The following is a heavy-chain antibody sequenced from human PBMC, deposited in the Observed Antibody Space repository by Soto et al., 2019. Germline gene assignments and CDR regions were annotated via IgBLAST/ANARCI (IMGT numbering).Heavy chain of an antibody. Sequence: EVQLVESGGGLVQPGGSLRLSCADSGFTFSSYWMSWVRQAPVKGLEWVGNIKQDGSQKNYVDSVKGRFTISRDNAKNSLYLQMSILRAEDTAVYYCARIASTGRGWDVWGQGTTVVVSS. CDR3: ARIASTGRGWDV. D-gene: IGHD1-1*01. CDR2: IKQDGSQK. V-gene: IGHV3-7*01. CDR1: GFTFSSYW. J-gene: IGHJ6*02.